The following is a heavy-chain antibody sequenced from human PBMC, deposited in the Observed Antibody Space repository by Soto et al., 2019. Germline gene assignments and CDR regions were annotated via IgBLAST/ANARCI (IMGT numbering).Heavy chain of an antibody. J-gene: IGHJ4*02. CDR1: GYTLTELS. CDR2: FDPEDGET. D-gene: IGHD5-18*01. CDR3: ATALDTAMVDNEFDY. Sequence: ASVKVSCKVSGYTLTELSMHWVRQAPGKGLEWMGGFDPEDGETIYAQKFQGRVTMTEDTSTDTAYMELSSLRSEDTAVYYCATALDTAMVDNEFDYWGQGTLVTVSS. V-gene: IGHV1-24*01.